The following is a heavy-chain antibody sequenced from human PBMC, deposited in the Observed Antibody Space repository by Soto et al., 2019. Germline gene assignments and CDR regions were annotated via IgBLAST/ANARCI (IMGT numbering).Heavy chain of an antibody. D-gene: IGHD4-17*01. CDR3: ARDPPRRGTHGFH. V-gene: IGHV1-2*02. CDR2: INPNSGGT. CDR1: GYTFTGYY. J-gene: IGHJ4*02. Sequence: ASVKVSCKASGYTFTGYYMHWVRQAPGQGLEWMGWINPNSGGTNYAQKFQGRVTMTRDTSISTAYMELSRLRSDDTAVYYCARDPPRRGTHGFHWGQGTLVTVSS.